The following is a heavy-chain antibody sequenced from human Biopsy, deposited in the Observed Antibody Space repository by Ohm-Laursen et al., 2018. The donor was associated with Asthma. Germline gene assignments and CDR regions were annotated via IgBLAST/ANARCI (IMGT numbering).Heavy chain of an antibody. CDR1: GGSLSGYY. V-gene: IGHV4-34*01. CDR2: VTHSGSA. Sequence: GTLSLTCAVYGGSLSGYYWTWIRQTPGRGLEWIGEVTHSGSANYNPSLKRRVTILLDSSKNQFSLKVRSLTAADTAVYYCARVAYYGGNCFDYWGQGTLVTVSS. J-gene: IGHJ4*02. D-gene: IGHD4-23*01. CDR3: ARVAYYGGNCFDY.